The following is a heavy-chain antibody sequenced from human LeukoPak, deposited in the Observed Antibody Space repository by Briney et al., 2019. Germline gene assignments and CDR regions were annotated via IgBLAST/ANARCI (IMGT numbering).Heavy chain of an antibody. CDR3: AKAPGYCSGGSCYDY. CDR2: ISGSGGST. D-gene: IGHD2-15*01. CDR1: GFTFSSYA. V-gene: IGHV3-23*01. Sequence: GGSLRLSCAASGFTFSSYAMSRVRQAPGKGLEWVSVISGSGGSTNYADSVKGRFSISRDNSKNTVYLQMKSLRADDTAVYYCAKAPGYCSGGSCYDYWGQGTLVTVSS. J-gene: IGHJ4*02.